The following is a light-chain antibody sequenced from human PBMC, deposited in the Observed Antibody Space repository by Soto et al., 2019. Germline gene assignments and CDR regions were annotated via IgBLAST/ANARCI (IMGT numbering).Light chain of an antibody. CDR2: GAS. CDR1: QSVSNNY. CDR3: QQYCSSGT. Sequence: EIVITQSPATLSVSPGERATRSCRASQSVSNNYLAWYQQKPGQAPRLLIYGASNRASGIPDRFSGSGSGTDFTLTISRLEPEDFAVYYCQQYCSSGTFGQGTKVDIK. V-gene: IGKV3-20*01. J-gene: IGKJ1*01.